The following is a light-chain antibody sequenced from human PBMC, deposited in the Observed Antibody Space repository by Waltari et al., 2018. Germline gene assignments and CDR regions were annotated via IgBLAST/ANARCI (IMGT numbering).Light chain of an antibody. CDR3: QHYVRLPVA. J-gene: IGKJ1*01. CDR2: GAS. CDR1: QSVGRT. V-gene: IGKV3-20*01. Sequence: EIVLTQSPRTLSLSPGERATLSCRASQSVGRTLAWYQQKPGQAPRLLIYGASNRATGTPDRFSGSGSGTDFSLTISRLDPADFAVYYCQHYVRLPVAFGQGTTVEIK.